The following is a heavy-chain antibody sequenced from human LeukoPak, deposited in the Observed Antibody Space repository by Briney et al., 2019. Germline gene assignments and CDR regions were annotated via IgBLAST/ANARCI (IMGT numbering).Heavy chain of an antibody. V-gene: IGHV4-59*08. CDR3: ARAMPGYSSSWYDYYYYYYMDV. CDR1: GGSISSYY. J-gene: IGHJ6*03. CDR2: IYYSGST. D-gene: IGHD6-13*01. Sequence: SETLSLTCTVSGGSISSYYWSWIRQPPGKGLEWIGYIYYSGSTNYNPSLKSRVTISVDTSKNQFSLKLSSVTAADTAVYYCARAMPGYSSSWYDYYYYYYMDVWGKGTTVTISS.